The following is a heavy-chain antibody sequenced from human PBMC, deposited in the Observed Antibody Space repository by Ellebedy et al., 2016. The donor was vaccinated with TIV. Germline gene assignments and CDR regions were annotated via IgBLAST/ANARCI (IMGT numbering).Heavy chain of an antibody. J-gene: IGHJ6*02. CDR3: AKGGGYCSSTICRVTLAV. D-gene: IGHD2-2*01. CDR2: IRSSSSQT. CDR1: GFRFSDYY. V-gene: IGHV3-11*06. Sequence: PGGSLRLSCAGFGFRFSDYYIRWIRQAPGKGLEWVSHIRSSSSQTNYAESVKGRFTITRDNAKNSVYLEMNSLRAEDTAIYYCAKGGGYCSSTICRVTLAVWGQGTTVTVSS.